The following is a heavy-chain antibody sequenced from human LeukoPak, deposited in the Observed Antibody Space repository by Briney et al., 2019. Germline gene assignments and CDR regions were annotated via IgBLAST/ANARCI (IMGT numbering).Heavy chain of an antibody. CDR2: IIPIFGTA. J-gene: IGHJ4*02. CDR3: ARGSYYDSSGYYKYYFDY. CDR1: GGTFSSYA. D-gene: IGHD3-22*01. V-gene: IGHV1-69*13. Sequence: SVKVSCKASGGTFSSYAISWVRQAPGQGLEWMGGIIPIFGTANYAQKFQGRATITADESTSTAYMELSSLRSEDTAVYYCARGSYYDSSGYYKYYFDYWGQGTLVTVSS.